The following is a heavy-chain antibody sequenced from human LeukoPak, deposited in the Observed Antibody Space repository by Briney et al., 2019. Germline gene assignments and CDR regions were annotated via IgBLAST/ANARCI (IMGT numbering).Heavy chain of an antibody. D-gene: IGHD3-22*01. CDR2: IYHSGST. CDR3: AREYYYDSSGYGNWFDP. J-gene: IGHJ5*02. V-gene: IGHV4-39*07. CDR1: GGSIRSSYYY. Sequence: NPSQTLSLTCAVSGGSIRSSYYYWGWIRQPPGKGLEWIGSIYHSGSTNYNPSLKSRVTISVDKSKNQFSLKLSSVTAADTAVYYCAREYYYDSSGYGNWFDPWGQGTLVTVSS.